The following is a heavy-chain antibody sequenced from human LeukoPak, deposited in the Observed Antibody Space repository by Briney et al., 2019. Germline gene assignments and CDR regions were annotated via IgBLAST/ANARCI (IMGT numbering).Heavy chain of an antibody. CDR2: INHSGST. CDR3: ARVSGYCSGGSCYYFDY. J-gene: IGHJ4*02. D-gene: IGHD2-15*01. V-gene: IGHV4-34*01. CDR1: GGSFSGYY. Sequence: SETLSLTCAVYGGSFSGYYWSWLHQPPGKGLDWIGEINHSGSTNYNPSLKSRVTISVDTSKNQFSLKLSSVTAADTAVYYCARVSGYCSGGSCYYFDYWGQGTLVTVSS.